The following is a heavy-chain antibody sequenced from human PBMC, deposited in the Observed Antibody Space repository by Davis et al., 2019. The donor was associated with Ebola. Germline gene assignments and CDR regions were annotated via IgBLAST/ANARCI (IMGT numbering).Heavy chain of an antibody. CDR1: GFTFSSYG. D-gene: IGHD3-10*01. CDR3: ALAGGMDV. J-gene: IGHJ6*02. CDR2: IWYDGSNK. Sequence: PGGSLRLSCAASGFTFSSYGMHWVRQAPGKGLEWMAVIWYDGSNKYYADSVKGRFTISRDNSKNTLYLQMNSLRAEDTAVYYCALAGGMDVWGQGTTVTVSS. V-gene: IGHV3-30*02.